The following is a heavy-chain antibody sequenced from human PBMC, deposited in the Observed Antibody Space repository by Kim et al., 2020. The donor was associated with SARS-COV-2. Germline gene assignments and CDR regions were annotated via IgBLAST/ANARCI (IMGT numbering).Heavy chain of an antibody. CDR3: ARGPNYSPFDY. CDR2: I. Sequence: IYYADSVRGRFTISRDNDKTSLFLQRNSLRAEDTAVYYCARGPNYSPFDYWGQGTLVTVSS. J-gene: IGHJ4*02. V-gene: IGHV3-48*03. D-gene: IGHD4-4*01.